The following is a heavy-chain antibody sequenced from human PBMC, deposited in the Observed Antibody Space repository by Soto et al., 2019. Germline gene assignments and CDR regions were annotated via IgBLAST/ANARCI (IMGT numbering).Heavy chain of an antibody. CDR2: IYYSGST. CDR3: ARRYGALFDY. J-gene: IGHJ4*02. CDR1: GGSISSYY. Sequence: QVQLQESGPGLVKPSETLSLTCTFSGGSISSYYWSWIRQPPGKGLEWIGYIYYSGSTNYNPSLKSRVTISVDTSKNQFSLKLSSVTAADTAVYYCARRYGALFDYWGQGTLVTVSS. V-gene: IGHV4-59*08. D-gene: IGHD4-17*01.